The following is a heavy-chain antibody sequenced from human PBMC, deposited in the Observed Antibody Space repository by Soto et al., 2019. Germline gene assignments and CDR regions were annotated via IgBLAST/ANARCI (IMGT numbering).Heavy chain of an antibody. D-gene: IGHD6-13*01. CDR3: ARAAAALPAAWY. V-gene: IGHV1-8*01. CDR2: MNPNSGNT. Sequence: GASVKVSCKASGYTFTSYDINWVRQATGQGLEWMGWMNPNSGNTGYAQKFQGRVTMTRNTSISTAYMELSSLRSEDTAVYYCARAAAALPAAWYWGQGTLVTVSS. CDR1: GYTFTSYD. J-gene: IGHJ4*02.